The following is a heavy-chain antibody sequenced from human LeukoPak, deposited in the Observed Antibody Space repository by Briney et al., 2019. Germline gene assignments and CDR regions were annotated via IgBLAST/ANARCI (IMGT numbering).Heavy chain of an antibody. D-gene: IGHD1-26*01. CDR1: GGTFSSYA. CDR2: IIPIFGTA. V-gene: IGHV1-69*05. Sequence: SVKVSCKASGGTFSSYAISWVRQAPGQVLEWMGGIIPIFGTATYAKNFQGRGTITTDESTSTAYMELSSLRSEDTAVYYCARESLSAVGATGLFDYWGQGTLVTVSS. J-gene: IGHJ4*02. CDR3: ARESLSAVGATGLFDY.